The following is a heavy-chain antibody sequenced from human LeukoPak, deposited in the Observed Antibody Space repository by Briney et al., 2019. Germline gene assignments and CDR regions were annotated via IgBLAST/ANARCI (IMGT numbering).Heavy chain of an antibody. J-gene: IGHJ6*02. D-gene: IGHD3-10*01. CDR1: GFTFSSYS. CDR3: ARGFRYYYGSGSSYDMDV. V-gene: IGHV3-48*02. Sequence: GASLRLSCAASGFTFSSYSMNWVRQAPGKGLEWVSYKSSNSSSIYYADSVKGRFTISRDNAKNSPYLQMNSLRDEDTAVYYCARGFRYYYGSGSSYDMDVWGQGTTVTV. CDR2: KSSNSSSI.